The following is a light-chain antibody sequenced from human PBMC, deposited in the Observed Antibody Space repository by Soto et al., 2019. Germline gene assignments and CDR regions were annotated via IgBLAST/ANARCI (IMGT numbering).Light chain of an antibody. J-gene: IGLJ1*01. CDR3: SSYTSDWGV. CDR2: EVR. CDR1: SSDVGGYAF. Sequence: QSALTQPASVSGSPGQSITISCTGTSSDVGGYAFVSWYQHHPGKAPKLIIYEVRTRPSGVSDRFSGSKSGNTVSLTISGLQAEDEADYYCSSYTSDWGVFGTGTKLTVL. V-gene: IGLV2-14*01.